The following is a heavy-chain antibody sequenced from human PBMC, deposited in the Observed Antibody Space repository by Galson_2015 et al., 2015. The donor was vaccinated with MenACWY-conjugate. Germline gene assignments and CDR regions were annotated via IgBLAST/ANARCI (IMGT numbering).Heavy chain of an antibody. Sequence: SLRLSCAASGFTFSNYAMTWVRQAPGKGLEWVSVISDNSDYKHYADSVKGRFTISRDNSKNTLYLQMNSLRAADTAVYYCAKFDGSGTYSYYSDSWGQGTLVTVSS. CDR1: GFTFSNYA. CDR3: AKFDGSGTYSYYSDS. CDR2: ISDNSDYK. V-gene: IGHV3-23*01. D-gene: IGHD3-10*01. J-gene: IGHJ4*02.